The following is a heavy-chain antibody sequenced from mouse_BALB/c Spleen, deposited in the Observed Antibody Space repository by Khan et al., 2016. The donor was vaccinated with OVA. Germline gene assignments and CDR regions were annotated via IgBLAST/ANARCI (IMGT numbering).Heavy chain of an antibody. V-gene: IGHV9-4*02. CDR1: GYTFTTAG. D-gene: IGHD2-14*01. CDR3: ARGGAAYYRNDGGAMEY. J-gene: IGHJ4*01. CDR2: INTHSGVP. Sequence: QIQLVQSGPELKKPGETVRISCMASGYTFTTAGMQWVQKMPGKGLKWIGWINTHSGVPKYAEDFKGRFAFSLETSASTAYLQITNLKNEDTATYFCARGGAAYYRNDGGAMEYWGQGTSVTVSS.